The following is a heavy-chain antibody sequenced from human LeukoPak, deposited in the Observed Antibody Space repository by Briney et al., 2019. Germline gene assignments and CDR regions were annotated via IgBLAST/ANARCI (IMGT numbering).Heavy chain of an antibody. CDR2: IYNDGSST. D-gene: IGHD6-13*01. CDR3: ARAGPIAAATEPPFDY. J-gene: IGHJ4*02. CDR1: GFTFSNYW. Sequence: GGSLRLSCAASGFTFSNYWMHWVRQAPGKGLVWVSRIYNDGSSTSYADSVKGRFTISRDNAKSTLYLQMNSLRAEDTAVYYCARAGPIAAATEPPFDYWGQGTLVTVSS. V-gene: IGHV3-74*01.